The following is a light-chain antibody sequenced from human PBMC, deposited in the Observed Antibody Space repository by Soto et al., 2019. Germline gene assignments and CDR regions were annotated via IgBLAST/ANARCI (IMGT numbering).Light chain of an antibody. CDR1: SSDVGGYNY. J-gene: IGLJ2*01. CDR2: DVS. V-gene: IGLV2-8*01. Sequence: QSALTQPPSASGSPGQSVTISCTGTSSDVGGYNYVSWYQQHPGKAPKLMIYDVSKRPSGVPDRFSGSKSGNTASLTVSGLQAEDEADYYCNSYAGSNNLVFVGGTKLTVL. CDR3: NSYAGSNNLV.